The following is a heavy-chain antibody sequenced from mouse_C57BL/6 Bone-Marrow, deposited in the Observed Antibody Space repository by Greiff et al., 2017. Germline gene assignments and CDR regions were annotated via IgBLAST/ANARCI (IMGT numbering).Heavy chain of an antibody. Sequence: VQLQQPGTELVKPGASVKLSCKASGYTFTSYWMHWVKQRPGQGLEWIGNINPSNGGTNYNEKFKSKATLTVDKSASTAYMQLSSLTSEDSAVYYCARIRGDGYYFDYWGQGTTLTVSS. V-gene: IGHV1-53*01. CDR1: GYTFTSYW. D-gene: IGHD2-3*01. CDR2: INPSNGGT. J-gene: IGHJ2*01. CDR3: ARIRGDGYYFDY.